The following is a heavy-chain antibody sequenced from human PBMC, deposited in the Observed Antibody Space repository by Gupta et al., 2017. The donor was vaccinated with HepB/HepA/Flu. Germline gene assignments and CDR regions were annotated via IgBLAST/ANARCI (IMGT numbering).Heavy chain of an antibody. CDR2: ISYDGSNK. CDR3: AKGVNYDFWSGYNYYYGMDV. V-gene: IGHV3-30*18. J-gene: IGHJ6*02. Sequence: QVQLVESGGGVVQPGRSLRLSCAASGFTFSSYGMHWVRPAPGKGLEWVAVISYDGSNKYYADSVKGRFTISRDNSKNTLYLQMNSLRAEDTAVYYCAKGVNYDFWSGYNYYYGMDVWGQGTTVTVSS. CDR1: GFTFSSYG. D-gene: IGHD3-3*01.